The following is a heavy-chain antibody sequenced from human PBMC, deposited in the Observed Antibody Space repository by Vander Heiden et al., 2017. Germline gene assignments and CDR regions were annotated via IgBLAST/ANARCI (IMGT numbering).Heavy chain of an antibody. CDR2: INNSGPT. CDR1: GGSFRSYC. V-gene: IGHV4-34*01. Sequence: LQLQQRGARPLKPSETLSVTCGVYGGSFRSYCWSWIRQPQGKGLEWIGEINNSGPTNYNPSLRSRIPISVDTSKNQFSLKLSSVTAADTALYFCAPSRHYTSGWVYFFDYWGQGTLVTVSS. J-gene: IGHJ4*02. D-gene: IGHD6-19*01. CDR3: APSRHYTSGWVYFFDY.